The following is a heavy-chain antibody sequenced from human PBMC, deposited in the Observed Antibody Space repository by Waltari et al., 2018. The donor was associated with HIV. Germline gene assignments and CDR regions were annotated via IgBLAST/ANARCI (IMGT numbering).Heavy chain of an antibody. D-gene: IGHD3-22*01. J-gene: IGHJ4*02. CDR1: GYTFTSYG. V-gene: IGHV1-18*01. CDR2: SSAHTGNT. Sequence: QVQLVQSGAEVTKPGASVKVSCKAYGYTFTSYGIGWVRQAPGQGLEWMGWSSAHTGNTKYEQKFQGGVTVTTDTSTSTAYMELRSLRSDDTAVYYCARGWHYYDTSGYYSYFDYWGQGTLVTVSS. CDR3: ARGWHYYDTSGYYSYFDY.